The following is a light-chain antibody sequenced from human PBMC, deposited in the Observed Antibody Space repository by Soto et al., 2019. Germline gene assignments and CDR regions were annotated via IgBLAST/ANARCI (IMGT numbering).Light chain of an antibody. CDR3: QQYNSYSPT. Sequence: DIQMTQSPSTLSASVGDRVTITCRASQRMSGFLAWYQQKPGKAPQLLISDASSLESGVPPRFSGSGSGTEFTLTISSLQPDDFATYYCQQYNSYSPTFGGGTKVDIK. J-gene: IGKJ4*01. CDR2: DAS. CDR1: QRMSGF. V-gene: IGKV1-5*01.